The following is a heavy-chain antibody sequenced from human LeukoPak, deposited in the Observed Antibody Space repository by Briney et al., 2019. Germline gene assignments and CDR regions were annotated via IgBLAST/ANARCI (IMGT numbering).Heavy chain of an antibody. CDR3: ARDRRGSYANFDY. Sequence: ASVKVSCKASGYTFTSYYMHWVRQAPGQGLEWMGGIIPIFGTANYAQKFQGRVTITADKSTSTAYMELSSLRSEDTAVYYCARDRRGSYANFDYWGQGTLVTVSS. CDR2: IIPIFGTA. J-gene: IGHJ4*02. V-gene: IGHV1-69*06. CDR1: GYTFTSYY. D-gene: IGHD1-26*01.